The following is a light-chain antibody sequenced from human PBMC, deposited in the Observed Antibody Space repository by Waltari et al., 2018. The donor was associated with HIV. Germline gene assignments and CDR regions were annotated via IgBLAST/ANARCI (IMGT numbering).Light chain of an antibody. CDR2: WAS. Sequence: DIVMTQSPEYLAVSLGERATINCQSTQSVLNSSNNKNYLAWYQQKPGQPPKLLIYWASTRESGVPDRFSGSGSGTDFTLTISSLQAEDVAVYYCQQHYSTPITFGQGTRLEIK. J-gene: IGKJ5*01. CDR3: QQHYSTPIT. V-gene: IGKV4-1*01. CDR1: QSVLNSSNNKNY.